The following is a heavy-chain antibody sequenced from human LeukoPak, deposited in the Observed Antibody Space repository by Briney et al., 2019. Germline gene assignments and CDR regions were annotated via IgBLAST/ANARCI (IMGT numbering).Heavy chain of an antibody. V-gene: IGHV4-39*01. Sequence: SETLSLTCTVSGGSISSSSYYWGWIRQPPGKGLEWIGSIYYSGSTYYNPSLKSRVTISVDTSKNQFSLKLSSVTAADTAVYYCARQFAAAPGGLRRLHWFDPWGQGTLVTVSS. CDR2: IYYSGST. CDR3: ARQFAAAPGGLRRLHWFDP. J-gene: IGHJ5*02. CDR1: GGSISSSSYY. D-gene: IGHD6-13*01.